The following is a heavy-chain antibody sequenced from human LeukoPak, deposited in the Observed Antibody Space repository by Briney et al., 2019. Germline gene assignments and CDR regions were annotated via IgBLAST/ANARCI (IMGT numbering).Heavy chain of an antibody. CDR1: GYSYTSYW. CDR2: IDPSDSYT. CDR3: ARHGDYVNWFDP. D-gene: IGHD4-17*01. V-gene: IGHV5-10-1*01. Sequence: GESLKISCKGSGYSYTSYWISWVRQMPGKGLEWMGRIDPSDSYTNYSPSFQGHVTISADKSISTAYLQWSSLKASDTAMYYCARHGDYVNWFDPWGQGTLVTVSS. J-gene: IGHJ5*02.